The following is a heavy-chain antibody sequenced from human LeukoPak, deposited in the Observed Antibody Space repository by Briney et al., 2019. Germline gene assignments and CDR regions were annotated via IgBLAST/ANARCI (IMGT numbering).Heavy chain of an antibody. CDR1: GFTFSIYA. V-gene: IGHV3-23*01. J-gene: IGHJ1*01. D-gene: IGHD4-23*01. CDR3: VTVVTPFQH. Sequence: GGSLRLSCAASGFTFSIYAMSWVRQAPGKGLEWVSAISGSGGSTNYADSVKGRFTISRDNSKNTLYLQMNSLRAEDTAVYYCVTVVTPFQHWGQGTLVTVSS. CDR2: ISGSGGST.